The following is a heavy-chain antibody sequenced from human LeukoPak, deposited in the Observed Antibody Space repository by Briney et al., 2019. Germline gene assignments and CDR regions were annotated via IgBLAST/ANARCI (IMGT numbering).Heavy chain of an antibody. CDR1: GFTFSDYY. CDR2: ISSSSSYT. CDR3: ARGKWELLLGPDY. D-gene: IGHD1-26*01. J-gene: IGHJ4*02. Sequence: GGSLRLSCAASGFTFSDYYMSWIRQAPGKGLEWVSYISSSSSYTNYADSVKGRFTISRDNAKNSLYLQMNSLRAGDTAVYYCARGKWELLLGPDYWGRGTLVTVSS. V-gene: IGHV3-11*05.